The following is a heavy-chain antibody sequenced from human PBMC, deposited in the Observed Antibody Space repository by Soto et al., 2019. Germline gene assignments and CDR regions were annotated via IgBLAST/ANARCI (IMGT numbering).Heavy chain of an antibody. CDR3: ARSYGSGNYYGVPSNWFDP. J-gene: IGHJ5*02. V-gene: IGHV4-39*07. CDR1: GGSISSSTYF. Sequence: SETLSLTCTVSGGSISSSTYFWGWIRQPPGKGLEWIGSIDYSGTTYYNTSLRTRATISLDASKNNFSLKLSSVTAADTAVYFCARSYGSGNYYGVPSNWFDPWGPGTQVTVSS. D-gene: IGHD3-10*01. CDR2: IDYSGTT.